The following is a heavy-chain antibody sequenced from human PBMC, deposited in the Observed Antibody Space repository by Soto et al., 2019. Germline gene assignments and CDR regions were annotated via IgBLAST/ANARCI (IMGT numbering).Heavy chain of an antibody. J-gene: IGHJ3*02. Sequence: QVQLVQSGAEVKKPGSSVKVSCKASGGTFSSYTISWVRQAPGQGLEWMGRIIPILGIANYAQKFQGRVTIPGDKSRSTDYRELSSLGSEDTAVYYCARENGDYPFRAFDIWGKGTRVTVSS. D-gene: IGHD4-17*01. V-gene: IGHV1-69*08. CDR3: ARENGDYPFRAFDI. CDR1: GGTFSSYT. CDR2: IIPILGIA.